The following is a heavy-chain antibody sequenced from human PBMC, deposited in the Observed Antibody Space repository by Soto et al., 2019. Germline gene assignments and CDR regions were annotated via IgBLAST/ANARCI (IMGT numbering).Heavy chain of an antibody. CDR3: AKNQGVELVPLATVDWFDP. Sequence: GTLRLSCAASGFIFESFGMSWVRQAPGKGLEWISSISGSGFKKYYADSVKGRFTISRDNSKSTVYLELNNLSAEDTAVYHCAKNQGVELVPLATVDWFDPWGQGSVVTVSS. V-gene: IGHV3-23*01. CDR1: GFIFESFG. D-gene: IGHD1-26*01. CDR2: ISGSGFKK. J-gene: IGHJ5*02.